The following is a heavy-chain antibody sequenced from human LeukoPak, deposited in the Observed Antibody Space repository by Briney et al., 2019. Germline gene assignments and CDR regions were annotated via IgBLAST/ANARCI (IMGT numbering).Heavy chain of an antibody. J-gene: IGHJ4*02. CDR2: IKQDGSEK. CDR1: GFTFSPTW. V-gene: IGHV3-7*03. Sequence: GGSLRLSCAASGFTFSPTWMSWVRQAPGKGLEWVANIKQDGSEKYYVDSVKGRFTISRDNAKNSVYLQMNSLRAEDTAVYYCARENYLDYWGQGTLVTVSS. CDR3: ARENYLDY.